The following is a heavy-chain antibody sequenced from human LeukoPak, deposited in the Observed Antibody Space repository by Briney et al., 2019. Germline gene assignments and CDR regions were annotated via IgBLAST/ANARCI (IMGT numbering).Heavy chain of an antibody. V-gene: IGHV3-30*02. CDR1: GYTFSSYG. CDR2: IRYDGSNK. CDR3: AKQTTHSQAAAGGPFDY. J-gene: IGHJ4*02. Sequence: GGSLRLSCAASGYTFSSYGMHWVRQAPGKGLEWVAFIRYDGSNKYYADSVKGRFTISRDNAKNTLYLQMNSLRAEDTAVYYCAKQTTHSQAAAGGPFDYWGQGTLVTVSS. D-gene: IGHD6-13*01.